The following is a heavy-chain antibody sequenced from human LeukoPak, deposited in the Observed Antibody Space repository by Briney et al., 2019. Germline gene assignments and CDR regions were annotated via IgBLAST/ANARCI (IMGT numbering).Heavy chain of an antibody. CDR3: TRVGYIDEGIDY. CDR2: IKQDGSKK. V-gene: IGHV3-7*04. CDR1: GFPFSSYW. J-gene: IGHJ4*02. D-gene: IGHD5-24*01. Sequence: GGSLRLSCVASGFPFSSYWMIWVRQAPGKGLEWVANIKQDGSKKSYVDSVKGRFTISRDNAKNSLYLQMNSLRAEDTAIYYCTRVGYIDEGIDYWGQGTLVTVSS.